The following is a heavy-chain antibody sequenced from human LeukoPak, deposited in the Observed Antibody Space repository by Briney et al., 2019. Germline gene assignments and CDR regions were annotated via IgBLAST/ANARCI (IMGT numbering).Heavy chain of an antibody. CDR2: IYPSDSDT. Sequence: GESLKISCKGSGYTFTNYWITWVRQMPGKGLEWMGIIYPSDSDTRYSPSFQGQVTISVDKSISTAYLQWSSLKASDTAIYFCARPDSSSWHFDYWGQGTLVTVSS. D-gene: IGHD6-13*01. CDR1: GYTFTNYW. CDR3: ARPDSSSWHFDY. V-gene: IGHV5-51*01. J-gene: IGHJ4*02.